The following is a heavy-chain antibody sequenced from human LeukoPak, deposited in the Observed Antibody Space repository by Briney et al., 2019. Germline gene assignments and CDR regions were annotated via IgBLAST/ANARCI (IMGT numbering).Heavy chain of an antibody. J-gene: IGHJ4*02. D-gene: IGHD6-13*01. CDR3: ARGVKQQLWTTYFDY. V-gene: IGHV4-59*01. Sequence: SDTLSLTCSVSGGSISSYYWSWIRQPPGKGLEWMGYMSYSGSTNYNPSLKSRVTTSVDTSKNQFSLKLSSVTAADTAVYYCARGVKQQLWTTYFDYWGQGTLVTVSS. CDR1: GGSISSYY. CDR2: MSYSGST.